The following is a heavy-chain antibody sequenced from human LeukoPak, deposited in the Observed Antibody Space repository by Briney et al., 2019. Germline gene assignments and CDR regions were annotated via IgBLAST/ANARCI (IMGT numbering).Heavy chain of an antibody. J-gene: IGHJ4*02. CDR2: IKDGGGTT. D-gene: IGHD4-17*01. CDR1: GFTFSNAW. Sequence: GGSLRLSCAASGFTFSNAWMSWVRQAPGKGLEWIARIKDGGGTTDYAAPVKGRFTISRDDSRNTVSLQMNSLNTEDIGVYYCTTDLGAYGDYLRNWGQGTLVTVSS. V-gene: IGHV3-15*01. CDR3: TTDLGAYGDYLRN.